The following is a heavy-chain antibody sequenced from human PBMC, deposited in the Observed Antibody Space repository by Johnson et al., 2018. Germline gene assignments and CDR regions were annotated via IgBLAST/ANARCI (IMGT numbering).Heavy chain of an antibody. Sequence: EVQLVETGGGLVQPGGSLRLSCAASGFTFSSYSMNWVRQAPGKGLEWVSYISSSSSTIYYADSLKGRFTISRDNAKNLLYLQMNSLRDEDTAVYYWGRDEGGYFDWLTSIKPFDYWGQGTLVTVSS. CDR3: GRDEGGYFDWLTSIKPFDY. D-gene: IGHD3-9*01. V-gene: IGHV3-48*02. CDR2: ISSSSSTI. CDR1: GFTFSSYS. J-gene: IGHJ4*02.